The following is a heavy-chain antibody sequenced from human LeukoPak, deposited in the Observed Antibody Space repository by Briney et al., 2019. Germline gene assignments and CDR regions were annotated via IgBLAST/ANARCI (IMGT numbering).Heavy chain of an antibody. D-gene: IGHD6-13*01. J-gene: IGHJ4*02. CDR1: GFTVSDYY. V-gene: IGHV3-11*05. Sequence: GGSLRLSCAASGFTVSDYYMTWIRQAPGKGLEWVAYMNPTTTYTDNADSVRGRFTISRDNAKNSLYLQMNSLRAEDTAVYYCARVKQQQVVRYYFDYWGQGTLVTVSS. CDR2: MNPTTTYT. CDR3: ARVKQQQVVRYYFDY.